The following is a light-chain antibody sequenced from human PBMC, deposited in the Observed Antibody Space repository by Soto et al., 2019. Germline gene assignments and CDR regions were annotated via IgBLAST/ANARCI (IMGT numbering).Light chain of an antibody. CDR3: QQYDSLPPT. V-gene: IGKV1-33*01. Sequence: DIQMTQSPSSLSAFVGDSITITCQASQDIKNYLNWYQHKPGKAPKLLIYDAFKSDTGVPSSFSGSGSHTVFTSTISGLQPEDIATYFCQQYDSLPPTFGGGTRVHI. J-gene: IGKJ4*01. CDR2: DAF. CDR1: QDIKNY.